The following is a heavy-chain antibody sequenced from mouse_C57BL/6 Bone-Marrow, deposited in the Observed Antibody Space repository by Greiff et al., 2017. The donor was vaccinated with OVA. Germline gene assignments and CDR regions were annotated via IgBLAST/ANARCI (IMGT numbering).Heavy chain of an antibody. J-gene: IGHJ4*01. CDR2: IDPSDSYT. D-gene: IGHD1-1*01. V-gene: IGHV1-69*01. Sequence: QVQLKQPGAELVMPGASVKLSCKASGYTFTSYWMHWVKQRPGQGLEWIGEIDPSDSYTNHNQKFKGKSTLTVDKSSSTAYMQLSSLTSEDSAVYYCARRIYYDGRYAMDYWGQGTSVTVSS. CDR1: GYTFTSYW. CDR3: ARRIYYDGRYAMDY.